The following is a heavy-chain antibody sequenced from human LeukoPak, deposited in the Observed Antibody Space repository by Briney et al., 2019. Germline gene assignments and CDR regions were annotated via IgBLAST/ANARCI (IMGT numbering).Heavy chain of an antibody. J-gene: IGHJ4*02. CDR2: ISAYNGNT. CDR3: ARVAWDYDSSGYYAYFDY. CDR1: GYTFTSYG. D-gene: IGHD3-22*01. V-gene: IGHV1-18*01. Sequence: ASVKVSCKASGYTFTSYGISWVRQAHGQGLEWMGWISAYNGNTNYAQKLQGRVTMTTDTSTSTAYMELRSLRSDDTAVYYCARVAWDYDSSGYYAYFDYWGQGTLVTVSS.